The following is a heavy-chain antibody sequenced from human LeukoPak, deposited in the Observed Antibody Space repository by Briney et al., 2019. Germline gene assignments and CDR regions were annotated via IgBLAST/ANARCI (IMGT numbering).Heavy chain of an antibody. Sequence: KPSGTLSLTCAVYGGSFSGYYWSWIRQPPGKGLEWIGEINHSGSTNYNPSLKSRVTISVDTSKNQFSLKLSSVTAADTAVYYCARAVQLPGLFDYWGQGTLVTVSS. D-gene: IGHD1-1*01. J-gene: IGHJ4*02. CDR2: INHSGST. V-gene: IGHV4-34*01. CDR3: ARAVQLPGLFDY. CDR1: GGSFSGYY.